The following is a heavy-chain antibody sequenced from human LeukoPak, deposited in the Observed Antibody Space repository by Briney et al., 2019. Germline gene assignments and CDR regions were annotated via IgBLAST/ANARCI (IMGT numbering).Heavy chain of an antibody. J-gene: IGHJ6*03. CDR1: GFTFSSYG. V-gene: IGHV3-33*06. D-gene: IGHD4-23*01. CDR2: IWYDGSNK. Sequence: GGSLRLSCAASGFTFSSYGMHWVRQAPGKGLEWVAVIWYDGSNKYYADSVKGRFTISRDNSKDTLYLQMNSLRAEDTAVYYCAKDYGGYMDVWGKGTTVTVSS. CDR3: AKDYGGYMDV.